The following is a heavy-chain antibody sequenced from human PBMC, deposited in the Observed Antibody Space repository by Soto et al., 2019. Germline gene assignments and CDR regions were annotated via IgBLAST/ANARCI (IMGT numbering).Heavy chain of an antibody. CDR2: IYKSATT. V-gene: IGHV4-30-4*01. CDR1: GDSISSVDYF. J-gene: IGHJ5*01. CDR3: ARGRYCLTGRCFPNWFDS. Sequence: QVQLVESGPGLVKPSQTLSLTCSVSGDSISSVDYFWAWIRQPPGQALEYIGYIYKSATTYYNPSFESRVAISLDTSKSQFSLNVTSVTAADTAVYFCARGRYCLTGRCFPNWFDSWGQGTLVTVPS. D-gene: IGHD2-15*01.